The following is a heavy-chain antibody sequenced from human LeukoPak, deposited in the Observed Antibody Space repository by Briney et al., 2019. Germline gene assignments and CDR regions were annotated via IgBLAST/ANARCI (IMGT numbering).Heavy chain of an antibody. J-gene: IGHJ4*02. CDR1: GGSISSSYYY. CDR3: AREGWLGLDY. CDR2: IYNSGST. Sequence: SETLSLTCTVSGGSISSSYYYWGWIRQPPGKGLEWVGSIYNSGSTHYNPSLKSRVTISVDTSKNQYSLKLSSVSAADTAVYYCAREGWLGLDYWGQGAQVTVSS. D-gene: IGHD2-15*01. V-gene: IGHV4-39*02.